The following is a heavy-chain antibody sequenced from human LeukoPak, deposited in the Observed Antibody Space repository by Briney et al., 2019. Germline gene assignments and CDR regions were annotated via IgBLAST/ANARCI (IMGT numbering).Heavy chain of an antibody. CDR3: AREDQEGSFDY. CDR1: GFTFSSYD. J-gene: IGHJ4*02. CDR2: IGTAGDT. V-gene: IGHV3-13*01. Sequence: PGGSLRLSCAASGFTFSSYDMHWVRHATGKGLEWVSAIGTAGDTYYPGSVKGRFTISRENAKNSLYLQMNSLRAEDTAVYYCAREDQEGSFDYWGQGTLVTVSS.